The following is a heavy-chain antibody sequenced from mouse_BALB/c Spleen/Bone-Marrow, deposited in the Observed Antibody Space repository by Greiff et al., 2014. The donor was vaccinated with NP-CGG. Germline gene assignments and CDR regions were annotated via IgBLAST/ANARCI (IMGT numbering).Heavy chain of an antibody. Sequence: VQLQQSGAELVKPGASVKLSCTASGFNIKDTYMHWVKQRPEQGLEWIGRIDPANGNTKYDPKFQGKATITADTSSNTVYLQLSSLTSEDTDVYYCAAYYYGSSQFAYWGQGTLVTVSA. J-gene: IGHJ3*01. CDR3: AAYYYGSSQFAY. CDR2: IDPANGNT. D-gene: IGHD1-1*01. V-gene: IGHV14-3*02. CDR1: GFNIKDTY.